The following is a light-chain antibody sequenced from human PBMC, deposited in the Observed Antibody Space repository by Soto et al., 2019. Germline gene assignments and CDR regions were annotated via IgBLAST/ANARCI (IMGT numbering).Light chain of an antibody. CDR3: QQYYSTPIT. CDR2: WAS. Sequence: DILMTQSPDSLAMSLGERATINCKSSQTVFYSSNNKYYLAWYQQKLGQAPKVLIYWASTRESGVPDRFSGSGSGTDFTLTISSLQAEDVAVYYCQQYYSTPITFGQGTRLEIK. V-gene: IGKV4-1*01. CDR1: QTVFYSSNNKYY. J-gene: IGKJ5*01.